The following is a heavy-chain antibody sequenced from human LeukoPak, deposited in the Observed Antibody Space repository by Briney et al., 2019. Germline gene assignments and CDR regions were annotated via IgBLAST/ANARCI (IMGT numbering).Heavy chain of an antibody. CDR3: ARTSGSYYVRAFDI. D-gene: IGHD1-26*01. J-gene: IGHJ3*02. CDR2: IYYSGST. V-gene: IGHV4-59*01. Sequence: SETLSLTCTVSGGSISSYYWSWIRQPPGKGLEGIGYIYYSGSTNYNPSLKSRVTISVDTSKNQFSLKLSSVTAADTAVYYCARTSGSYYVRAFDIWGQGTMVTVSS. CDR1: GGSISSYY.